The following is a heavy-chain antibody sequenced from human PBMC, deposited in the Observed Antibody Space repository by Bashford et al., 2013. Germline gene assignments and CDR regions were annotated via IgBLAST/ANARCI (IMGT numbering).Heavy chain of an antibody. CDR2: IKSHLYDAET. Sequence: GGSLRLSCVGRGFTFRKMWMAWVRQTPGKGLEWLGFIKSHLYDAETDYGAPVRGRFTISRDDSKDTLYLQMNTLNTEDTGMYYCATLREYDYPLQPDVCAHWGQGTVVTVSS. J-gene: IGHJ4*02. CDR3: ATLREYDYPLQPDVCAH. CDR1: GFTFRKMW. V-gene: IGHV3-15*01. D-gene: IGHD5-12*01.